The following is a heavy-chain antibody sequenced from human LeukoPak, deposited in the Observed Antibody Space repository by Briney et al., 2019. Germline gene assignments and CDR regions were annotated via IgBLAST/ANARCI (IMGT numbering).Heavy chain of an antibody. CDR2: IYSGGST. Sequence: GGSLRLSCAASGFTVSSNYMSWVRQAPGKGLEWVSVIYSGGSTYYADSVKGRFTISRDNSKNTLYLQMNSLRAEDTAVYYCARGPITMIVHDAFDIWGQGTMVTVSS. CDR1: GFTVSSNY. V-gene: IGHV3-53*01. J-gene: IGHJ3*02. D-gene: IGHD3-22*01. CDR3: ARGPITMIVHDAFDI.